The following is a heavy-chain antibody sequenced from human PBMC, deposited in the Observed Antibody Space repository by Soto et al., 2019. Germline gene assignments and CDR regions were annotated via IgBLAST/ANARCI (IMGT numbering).Heavy chain of an antibody. D-gene: IGHD6-6*01. V-gene: IGHV1-18*04. CDR3: ASGSSSSPHNCFDS. CDR1: GYTFTSYG. CDR2: ISAYNGNT. J-gene: IGHJ5*01. Sequence: ASVKVSCKASGYTFTSYGISWVRQAPGQGLEWMGWISAYNGNTNYAQKLQGRVTMTTDTSTSTAYMELRSLRSDDTAVYYCASGSSSSPHNCFDSWGQGTLVTVSS.